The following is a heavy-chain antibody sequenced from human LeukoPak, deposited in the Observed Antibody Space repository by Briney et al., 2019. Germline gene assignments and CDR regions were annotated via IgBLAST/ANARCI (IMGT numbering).Heavy chain of an antibody. CDR3: ASGWSYLNY. Sequence: GGSLSPSCAGSAFIFDIYAMHWLRQAPGKGREWGAVISHDGTHKYYADSVKGRFTTSRDKSKNTLDLQLNSLRAEDTAVYYCASGWSYLNYWGQGTLVTVSS. J-gene: IGHJ4*02. D-gene: IGHD3-3*01. CDR1: AFIFDIYA. V-gene: IGHV3-30-3*01. CDR2: ISHDGTHK.